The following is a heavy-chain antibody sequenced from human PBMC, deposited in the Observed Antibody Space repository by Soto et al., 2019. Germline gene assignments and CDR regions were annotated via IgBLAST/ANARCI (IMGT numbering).Heavy chain of an antibody. CDR1: GGTFSSYA. CDR3: AQCLLGVNYYYGMDV. CDR2: IIPIFATA. Sequence: GASVKVSCKASGGTFSSYAINWVRQAPGQRLEWMGGIIPIFATADYAQKFQGRVTITADESTSTAYMELSSLRSEDTAVYYCAQCLLGVNYYYGMDVWGQGTTVTVSS. J-gene: IGHJ6*02. V-gene: IGHV1-69*13. D-gene: IGHD3-16*01.